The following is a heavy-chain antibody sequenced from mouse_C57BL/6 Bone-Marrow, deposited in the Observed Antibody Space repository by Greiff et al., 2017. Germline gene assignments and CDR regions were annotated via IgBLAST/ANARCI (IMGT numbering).Heavy chain of an antibody. CDR2: INPNNGGT. J-gene: IGHJ4*01. V-gene: IGHV1-22*01. Sequence: EVKVVESGPELVKPGASVKMSCKASGYTFTDYNMHWVKQSHGKSLEWIGYINPNNGGTSYNQKFKGKATLTVNKSSSTAYMELRSLTSEDSAVYYCARRTTVVATDAMDYWGQGTSVTVSS. CDR3: ARRTTVVATDAMDY. D-gene: IGHD1-1*01. CDR1: GYTFTDYN.